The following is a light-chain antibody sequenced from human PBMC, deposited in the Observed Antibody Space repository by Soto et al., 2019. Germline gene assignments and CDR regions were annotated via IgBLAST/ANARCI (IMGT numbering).Light chain of an antibody. CDR2: TVY. V-gene: IGKV1-5*03. CDR3: QQYNSYPWT. J-gene: IGKJ1*01. CDR1: QTISNW. Sequence: DIQMTQSPSTLSASVGDRVTITCRASQTISNWLAWYQQKPGKAPKFLNYTVYNLESGVQSRFSGAGSGTEFSLTISSLQPDDFATYYCQQYNSYPWTFGQGTKVDIK.